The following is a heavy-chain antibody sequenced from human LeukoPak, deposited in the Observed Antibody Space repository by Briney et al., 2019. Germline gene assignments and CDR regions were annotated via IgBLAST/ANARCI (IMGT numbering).Heavy chain of an antibody. CDR2: IYYSGST. CDR3: ARVSLLQYYDFWSGYSPGYCYYMDV. J-gene: IGHJ6*03. CDR1: GGSISSGDYY. Sequence: SQTLSLTCTVSGGSISSGDYYWSWIRQPPGKGLEWIGYIYYSGSTYYNPSLKSRVTISVDTSKNQFSLKLSSVTAADTAVYYCARVSLLQYYDFWSGYSPGYCYYMDVWGKGTTVTVSS. D-gene: IGHD3-3*01. V-gene: IGHV4-30-4*08.